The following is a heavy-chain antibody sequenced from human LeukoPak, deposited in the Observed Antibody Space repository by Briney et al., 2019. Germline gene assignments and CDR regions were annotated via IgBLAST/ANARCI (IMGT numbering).Heavy chain of an antibody. D-gene: IGHD2-21*02. V-gene: IGHV1-2*02. Sequence: ASVKVSCKASGYTFTGYYMHWVRQAPGQGLEWMGWINPNSGGTNYAQKFQGRVTMTRDTSISTACMELSRLRSDDTAVYYCARVCGGDCYGYYYGMDVWGQGTTVTVSS. CDR2: INPNSGGT. J-gene: IGHJ6*02. CDR1: GYTFTGYY. CDR3: ARVCGGDCYGYYYGMDV.